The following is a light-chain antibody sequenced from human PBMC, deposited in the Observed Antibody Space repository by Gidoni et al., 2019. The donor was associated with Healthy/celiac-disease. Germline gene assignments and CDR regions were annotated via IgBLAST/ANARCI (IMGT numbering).Light chain of an antibody. V-gene: IGLV3-1*01. CDR1: KLGDKY. J-gene: IGLJ2*01. CDR2: QDT. Sequence: SYERTQPPSVSVSPGQTASITCSGDKLGDKYACWYQQKPGQSPVLVIYQDTKRPSGIPERFSGSNSGNTATLTTIGTQAMDEADYYCQAWDSSTVVFGGGTKLTVL. CDR3: QAWDSSTVV.